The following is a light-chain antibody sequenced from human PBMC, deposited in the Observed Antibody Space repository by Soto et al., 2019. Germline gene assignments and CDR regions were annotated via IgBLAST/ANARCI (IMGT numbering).Light chain of an antibody. J-gene: IGKJ3*01. CDR2: LAS. CDR1: QSVSSY. Sequence: EIVLTQSPATLSLSPGERASLSCRASQSVSSYLAWYQQKPDQAPRLLIYLASNRATGIPARFSGSGSGTDFTLTISSLEPEDFAVYYCQQGSNWFTFGPGTKVDI. V-gene: IGKV3-11*01. CDR3: QQGSNWFT.